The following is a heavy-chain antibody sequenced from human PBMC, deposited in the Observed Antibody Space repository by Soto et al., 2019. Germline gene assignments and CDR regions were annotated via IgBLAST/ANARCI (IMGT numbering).Heavy chain of an antibody. CDR1: GFTFSSYG. J-gene: IGHJ4*02. CDR2: IWYDGSNK. Sequence: GGSLRLSCAASGFTFSSYGMHWVRQAPGKGLEWVAVIWYDGSNKYYADFVKGRFTISRDNSRNTVHLQMNSLSAEDTAVYYCARDFTTAETPGDDFDYWGQGSPVTVSS. CDR3: ARDFTTAETPGDDFDY. D-gene: IGHD4-17*01. V-gene: IGHV3-33*01.